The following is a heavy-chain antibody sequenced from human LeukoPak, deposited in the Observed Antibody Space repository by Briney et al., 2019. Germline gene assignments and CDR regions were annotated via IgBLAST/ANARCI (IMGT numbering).Heavy chain of an antibody. CDR1: GYTFTGYY. J-gene: IGHJ4*02. D-gene: IGHD6-19*01. V-gene: IGHV1-2*02. Sequence: ASVKVSCKASGYTFTGYYMHWVRQAPGQGLEWMGWINPNSGGTNYAQKFQGRVTMTRDTSISTAYMELGRLRSDDTAVYYCARDPAYSSGWYYWGQGTLVTVSS. CDR3: ARDPAYSSGWYY. CDR2: INPNSGGT.